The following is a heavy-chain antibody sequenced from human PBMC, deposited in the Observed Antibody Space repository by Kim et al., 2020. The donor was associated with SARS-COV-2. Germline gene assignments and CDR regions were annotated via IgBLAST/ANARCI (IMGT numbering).Heavy chain of an antibody. J-gene: IGHJ3*02. CDR2: ISGSGGST. CDR1: GFTFSSYA. V-gene: IGHV3-23*01. D-gene: IGHD3-22*01. Sequence: GGSLRLSCAASGFTFSSYAMSWVRQAPGKGLEWVSAISGSGGSTYYADSVKGRFTISRDNSKNTLYLQMNSLRAEDTAVYYCAKVGPYDSSGNPDAFDIWGQGTMVTVSS. CDR3: AKVGPYDSSGNPDAFDI.